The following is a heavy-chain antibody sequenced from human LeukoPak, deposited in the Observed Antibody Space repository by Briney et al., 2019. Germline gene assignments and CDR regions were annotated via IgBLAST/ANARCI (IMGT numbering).Heavy chain of an antibody. V-gene: IGHV3-74*01. CDR1: GFTFSSYW. Sequence: GWSLRLSCAASGFTFSSYWMHWVRQAPGKGLVWVSRIKTDGSSTDYADSVKGRFTISRDNAKNTMYLQMNSLRAEDTAVYYCARGVSGTGPDIWGLGTMVTVSS. J-gene: IGHJ3*02. CDR2: IKTDGSST. D-gene: IGHD5/OR15-5a*01. CDR3: ARGVSGTGPDI.